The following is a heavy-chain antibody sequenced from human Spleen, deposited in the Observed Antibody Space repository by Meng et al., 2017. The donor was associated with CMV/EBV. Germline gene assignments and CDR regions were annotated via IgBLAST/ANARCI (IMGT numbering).Heavy chain of an antibody. CDR3: AEGASPGITIFGVAPEY. D-gene: IGHD3-3*01. J-gene: IGHJ4*02. CDR1: GFTFSSYA. V-gene: IGHV3-23*01. CDR2: ISGSGGTT. Sequence: GESLKISCAASGFTFSSYAMSWVRQTPGKGLEWVSAISGSGGTTYYADSVKGRFTISRDNSKNTLYLQMNSLRAEDTAVYYCAEGASPGITIFGVAPEYWGQGTLVTVSS.